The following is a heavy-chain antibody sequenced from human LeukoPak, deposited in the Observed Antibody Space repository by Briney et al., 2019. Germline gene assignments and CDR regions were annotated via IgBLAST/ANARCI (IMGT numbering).Heavy chain of an antibody. Sequence: PSETLSLTCTVSGYSVSSGYYWGWIRQPPGKGLEWIGSIYHSGSTYYNPSLKSRVTISVDTSKNQFSLKLSFVTAADTAVYYCARISGSYLRGAFDIWGQGTMVTVSS. D-gene: IGHD1-26*01. J-gene: IGHJ3*02. CDR3: ARISGSYLRGAFDI. V-gene: IGHV4-38-2*02. CDR2: IYHSGST. CDR1: GYSVSSGYY.